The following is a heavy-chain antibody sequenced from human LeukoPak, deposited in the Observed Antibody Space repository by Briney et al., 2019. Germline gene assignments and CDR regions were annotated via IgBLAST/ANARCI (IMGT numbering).Heavy chain of an antibody. Sequence: PGGSLRLSCAASGFTFSSYWMSWVRQPPGKGLEWVANIKQDGSEKYYVDSVKGRFTVSRDNAKNSLFLQMNSLRAEDTAVFYCASRGSSRYGGYHFDYWGQGTLVTVSS. D-gene: IGHD4-23*01. CDR1: GFTFSSYW. V-gene: IGHV3-7*01. CDR2: IKQDGSEK. J-gene: IGHJ4*02. CDR3: ASRGSSRYGGYHFDY.